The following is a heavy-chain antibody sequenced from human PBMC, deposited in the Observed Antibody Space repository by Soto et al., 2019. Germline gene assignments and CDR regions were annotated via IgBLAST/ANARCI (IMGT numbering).Heavy chain of an antibody. Sequence: LQSGGGLVQPGGSLRLSCAGSGFTYGAYAMSWVRQAPGKGLEWVSSISGSGGNTFYADSVKGRFTISRDNSKITLYLQMHRPRAEDPAVDSCARESPGRHIIVVTALECWGQGDLVTVSA. CDR3: ARESPGRHIIVVTALEC. D-gene: IGHD2-21*02. V-gene: IGHV3-23*01. J-gene: IGHJ4*02. CDR2: ISGSGGNT. CDR1: GFTYGAYA.